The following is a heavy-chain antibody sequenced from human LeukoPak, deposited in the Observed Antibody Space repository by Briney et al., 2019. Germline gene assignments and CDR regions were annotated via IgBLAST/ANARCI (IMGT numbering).Heavy chain of an antibody. Sequence: PGGSLRLSCAASGFTVSSNYMSWVRQAPGKGLEWVSVIYSGGSTYYADSVKGRFTISRDNSKNSLYLQMNSLRAEDTAVYYCARDVLTSGSHIDAFDIWGQGTMVTVSS. J-gene: IGHJ3*02. V-gene: IGHV3-66*01. D-gene: IGHD3-22*01. CDR1: GFTVSSNY. CDR2: IYSGGST. CDR3: ARDVLTSGSHIDAFDI.